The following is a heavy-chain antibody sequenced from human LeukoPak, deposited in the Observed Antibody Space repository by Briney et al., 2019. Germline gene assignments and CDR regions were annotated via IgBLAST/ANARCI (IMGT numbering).Heavy chain of an antibody. CDR2: IYTSGST. V-gene: IGHV4-4*07. Sequence: PSETLSLTCTVSGGSISSYYWSWIRQPAGKGLEWIGRIYTSGSTNYNPSLKSRVTMSVDTSKNQFSLKLSSVTAADTAVYYCARGAYYYDSSGLRFDYWGQGTLVTVSS. J-gene: IGHJ4*02. D-gene: IGHD3-22*01. CDR1: GGSISSYY. CDR3: ARGAYYYDSSGLRFDY.